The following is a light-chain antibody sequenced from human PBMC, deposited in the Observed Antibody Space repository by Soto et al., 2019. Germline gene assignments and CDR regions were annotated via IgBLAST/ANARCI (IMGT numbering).Light chain of an antibody. CDR3: QQYYSSPPT. J-gene: IGKJ2*01. CDR1: QSVLYSSNNKHY. CDR2: WAS. Sequence: DIVMTQSPDSLAVSLGERATINCKSSQSVLYSSNNKHYLAWYQQKPGPPPKLLIYWASTRESGVPDRFSGSGSGTDFALTISSLQAEDVAVYYCQQYYSSPPTFGQGTKLEIK. V-gene: IGKV4-1*01.